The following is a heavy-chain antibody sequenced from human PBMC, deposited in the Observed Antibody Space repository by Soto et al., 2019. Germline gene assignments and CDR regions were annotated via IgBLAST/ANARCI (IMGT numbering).Heavy chain of an antibody. CDR1: GGSISSYY. J-gene: IGHJ4*02. V-gene: IGHV4-59*08. D-gene: IGHD2-15*01. CDR3: ARRSRVSVAAFDY. Sequence: SETLSLTCTVSGGSISSYYWSWIRQPPGKGLEWIGYIYYSGSTNYNPSLKSRVTISVDTSKNQFSLKLSSVTAADTAVYYCARRSRVSVAAFDYWGQGTLVTVSS. CDR2: IYYSGST.